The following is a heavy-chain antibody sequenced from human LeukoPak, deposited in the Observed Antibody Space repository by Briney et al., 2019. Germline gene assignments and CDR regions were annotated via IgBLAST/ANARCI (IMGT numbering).Heavy chain of an antibody. CDR2: IIPILGIA. CDR3: ARLQYYGSGSYLWEIPYGMDV. Sequence: SVKVSCKASGGTFSSYAISWVRQAPGQGLEWMGRIIPILGIANYAQKFQGRVTITADNSTSTAYMELSSLRSEDTAVYYCARLQYYGSGSYLWEIPYGMDVWGQGTTVTVSS. J-gene: IGHJ6*02. CDR1: GGTFSSYA. V-gene: IGHV1-69*04. D-gene: IGHD3-10*01.